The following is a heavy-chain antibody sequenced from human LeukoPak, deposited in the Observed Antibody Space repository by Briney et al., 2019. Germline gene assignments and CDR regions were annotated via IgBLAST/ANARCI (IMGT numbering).Heavy chain of an antibody. J-gene: IGHJ4*02. D-gene: IGHD3-22*01. CDR3: ARDYYDSSGYYAGVLGY. CDR2: INRSGGST. V-gene: IGHV1-46*01. CDR1: GYTFTSYY. Sequence: ASVKLSSKASGYTFTSYYMHWVRQAPGQGLECMGIINRSGGSTSYAQKFQGRDTMTRDTSTSSVYMELSSLRSEDTDVYYCARDYYDSSGYYAGVLGYWGQGTLVTVS.